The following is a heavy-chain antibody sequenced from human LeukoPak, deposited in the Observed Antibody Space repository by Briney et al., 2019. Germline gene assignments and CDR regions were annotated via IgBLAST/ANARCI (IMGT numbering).Heavy chain of an antibody. CDR2: INPNSGGT. CDR1: GYTFTNYG. V-gene: IGHV1-2*02. J-gene: IGHJ4*02. D-gene: IGHD4-17*01. Sequence: ASVKVSCKASGYTFTNYGVSWVRQAPGQGLEWMGWINPNSGGTNYAQKLQGRVTMTTDTSISTANMELSRLRSDDKAVYYCARGSRHGDFGDYWGQGTLVTVSS. CDR3: ARGSRHGDFGDY.